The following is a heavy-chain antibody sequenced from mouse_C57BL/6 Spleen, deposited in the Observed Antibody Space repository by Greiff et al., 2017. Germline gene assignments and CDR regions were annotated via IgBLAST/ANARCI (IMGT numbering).Heavy chain of an antibody. CDR2: IDPSDSYT. D-gene: IGHD2-4*01. V-gene: IGHV1-59*01. Sequence: QVHVKQPGAELVRPGTSMKLSCKASGYTFTSYWMHWVKQRPGQGLEWIGVIDPSDSYTNYNQKFKGKATLTVDTSSSAAYMQLSSLTSEDSAVYYCARGNYDYDREVRFAYWGQGTLVTVSA. CDR1: GYTFTSYW. J-gene: IGHJ3*01. CDR3: ARGNYDYDREVRFAY.